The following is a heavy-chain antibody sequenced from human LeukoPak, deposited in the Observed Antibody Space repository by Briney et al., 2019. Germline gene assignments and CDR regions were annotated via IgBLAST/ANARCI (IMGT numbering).Heavy chain of an antibody. V-gene: IGHV3-7*02. J-gene: IGHJ4*02. Sequence: GGSLRLSCAASGFTFRRYWMSWARQASGKGLEWVANIKQDGSEKYYVDSVKGRFTISRDNAKNSLYLQMNSLRAEDTAVYYCVGLGENYWGQGTLVTVAS. CDR1: GFTFRRYW. D-gene: IGHD3-10*01. CDR2: IKQDGSEK. CDR3: VGLGENY.